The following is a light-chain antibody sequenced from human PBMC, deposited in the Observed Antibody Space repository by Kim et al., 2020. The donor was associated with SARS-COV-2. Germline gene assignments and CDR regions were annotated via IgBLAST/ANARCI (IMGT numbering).Light chain of an antibody. CDR3: LQDYDYPLT. CDR2: ATS. CDR1: QGIRND. J-gene: IGKJ4*01. Sequence: AIQMTQSPSSLSASVGDRVTITCRASQGIRNDLGWYQQKPGRAPNLLIYATSTLQSGVPSRFSGSGSGTDFTLTISSLQPEDVATYYCLQDYDYPLTFGGWTKVDI. V-gene: IGKV1-6*01.